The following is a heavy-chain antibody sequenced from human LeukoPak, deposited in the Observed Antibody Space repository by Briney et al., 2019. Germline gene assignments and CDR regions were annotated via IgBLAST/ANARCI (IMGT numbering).Heavy chain of an antibody. J-gene: IGHJ4*02. V-gene: IGHV4-61*10. D-gene: IGHD5-24*01. CDR3: ARLTDGYNKESTPYFDY. Sequence: SETLSLTRTVSGGSISSSSYYWSWIRQPAGKGLEWIGYIYYSGSTNYNPSLKSRVTVSVDTSKNQFSLKLSSVTAADTAVYYCARLTDGYNKESTPYFDYWGQGTLVTVSS. CDR2: IYYSGST. CDR1: GGSISSSSYY.